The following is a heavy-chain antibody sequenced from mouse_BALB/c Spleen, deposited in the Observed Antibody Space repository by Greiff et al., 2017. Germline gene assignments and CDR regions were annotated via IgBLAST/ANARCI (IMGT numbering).Heavy chain of an antibody. Sequence: EVKLVESGAELVKPGASVKLSCTASGFNIKDTYMHWVKQRPEQGLEWIGRIDPANGNTKYDPKFQGKATITADTSSNTAYLQLSSLTSEDTAVYYCARPLFDYWGQGTTLTVSS. CDR2: IDPANGNT. CDR3: ARPLFDY. J-gene: IGHJ2*01. V-gene: IGHV14-3*02. CDR1: GFNIKDTY.